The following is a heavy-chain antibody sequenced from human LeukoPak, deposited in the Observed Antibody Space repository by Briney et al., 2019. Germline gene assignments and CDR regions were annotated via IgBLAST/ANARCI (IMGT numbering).Heavy chain of an antibody. J-gene: IGHJ4*02. CDR2: ISSGSSYI. CDR1: GFTFSSYS. Sequence: GSLRLSCAASGFTFSSYSMNWVRQAPGKGLEWVSSISSGSSYIYYADSVKDRFTISRDNAKNSLYLQMNSLRVDDTAVYYCARIYRNGGPDYWGQGPLVTVSS. V-gene: IGHV3-21*01. D-gene: IGHD5-24*01. CDR3: ARIYRNGGPDY.